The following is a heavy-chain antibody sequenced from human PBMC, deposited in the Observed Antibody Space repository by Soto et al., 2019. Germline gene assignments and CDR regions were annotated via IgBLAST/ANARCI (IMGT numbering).Heavy chain of an antibody. D-gene: IGHD3-22*01. CDR1: GFTFSSYA. CDR2: ISSNGGST. V-gene: IGHV3-64*01. CDR3: ARSYYYDSSGYYRRLDY. Sequence: PGGSLRLSCAASGFTFSSYAMHWVRQAPGKGLEYVSAISSNGGSTYYANSVKGRFTISRDNSKNTLYLQMGSLRAEDMAVYYCARSYYYDSSGYYRRLDYWGQGTLVTVSS. J-gene: IGHJ4*02.